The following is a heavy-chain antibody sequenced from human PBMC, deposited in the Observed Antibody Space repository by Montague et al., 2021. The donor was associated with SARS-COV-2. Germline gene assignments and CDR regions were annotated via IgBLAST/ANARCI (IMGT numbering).Heavy chain of an antibody. Sequence: SETLSLTCDVSGDSIRSSSYYWARNRQPPGMGLVWIGNIYCSASTMYTPTRQSRVTMSVDTSKTQLSLHLDPVAAAGTAVYYCARRHTGLEPAFDPWGQGTLVIVSS. CDR2: IYCSAST. CDR3: ARRHTGLEPAFDP. J-gene: IGHJ5*02. CDR1: GDSIRSSSYY. V-gene: IGHV4-39*01. D-gene: IGHD1-1*01.